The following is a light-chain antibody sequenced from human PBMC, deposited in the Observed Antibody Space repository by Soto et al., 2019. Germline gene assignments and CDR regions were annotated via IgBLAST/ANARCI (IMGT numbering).Light chain of an antibody. Sequence: EIVMTQSPATLSVSPGERATVSCRASQSVSTNLAWYQQKPGQAPRLLIYNALTRATGIPARFSGSGSGTIFTLTISSLQPDDFATYYCQQYNSWWTFGQGTKVDIK. CDR2: NAL. V-gene: IGKV3-15*01. J-gene: IGKJ1*01. CDR1: QSVSTN. CDR3: QQYNSWWT.